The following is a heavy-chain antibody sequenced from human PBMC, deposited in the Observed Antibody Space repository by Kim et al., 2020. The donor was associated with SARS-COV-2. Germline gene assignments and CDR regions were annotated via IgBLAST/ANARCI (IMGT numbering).Heavy chain of an antibody. CDR3: SRDRSTKARVGGMDI. V-gene: IGHV3-21*06. D-gene: IGHD2-15*01. J-gene: IGHJ6*02. Sequence: DTGQDRLNISRANAKNSLYLQMNSMRPEDTAVYYCSRDRSTKARVGGMDIWGQGTTVTVSS.